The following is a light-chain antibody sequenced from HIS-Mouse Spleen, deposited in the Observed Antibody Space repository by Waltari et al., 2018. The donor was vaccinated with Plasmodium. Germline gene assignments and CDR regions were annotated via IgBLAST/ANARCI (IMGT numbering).Light chain of an antibody. CDR3: QTWGTGFWV. CDR1: SGHSSHA. J-gene: IGLJ3*02. V-gene: IGLV4-69*01. Sequence: QLVLTQSPSASASLGASVKLTCTLSSGHSSHAIPWHQQQPEKGPRYLMKLNSDGSHSKGDGIPDRFSGSSSGAERYLTISSLQSEDEADYYCQTWGTGFWVFGGGTKLTVL. CDR2: LNSDGSH.